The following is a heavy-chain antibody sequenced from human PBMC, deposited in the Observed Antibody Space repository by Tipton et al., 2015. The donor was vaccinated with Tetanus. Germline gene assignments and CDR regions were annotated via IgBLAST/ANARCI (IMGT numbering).Heavy chain of an antibody. CDR1: GYTFTSYY. CDR3: ARGFSDLSYGSGSYSNY. V-gene: IGHV1-46*01. J-gene: IGHJ4*02. Sequence: QVQLVQSGAEVKKPGASVKVSCKASGYTFTSYYMHWVRQAPGQGLEWMGIINPSGGSTSYAQKFQGRVTMTRDTSTSTVYMELSSLRSEDTAVYYCARGFSDLSYGSGSYSNYWGQGTLVTVSS. CDR2: INPSGGST. D-gene: IGHD3-10*01.